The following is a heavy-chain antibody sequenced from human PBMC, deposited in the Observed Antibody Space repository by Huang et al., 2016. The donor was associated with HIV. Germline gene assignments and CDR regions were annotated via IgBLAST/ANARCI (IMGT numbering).Heavy chain of an antibody. V-gene: IGHV4-39*01. Sequence: LQLQESGPGLVKSSATLSLICTVSGGSISSSSYYWGWIRQPPGKGPEWIGSTYYSGNTYYNPPLKSRVTISVDTSKNQFSLKVNSVTAADTAVYYCARHGRVAGHYYNNMDVWGRGTTVTVSS. J-gene: IGHJ6*02. CDR3: ARHGRVAGHYYNNMDV. CDR1: GGSISSSSYY. CDR2: TYYSGNT. D-gene: IGHD6-19*01.